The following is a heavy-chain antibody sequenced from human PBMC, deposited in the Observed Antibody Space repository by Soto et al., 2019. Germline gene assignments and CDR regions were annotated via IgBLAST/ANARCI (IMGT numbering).Heavy chain of an antibody. V-gene: IGHV4-4*02. CDR2: ISHSGIT. Sequence: QVQLQESGPGLVRPSGALSVTCAVSGVSISRSHWWSWVRQSPGKGLEWIGEISHSGITNYNPSRKSRVTISGDKSKNQLSLKLTSVTAADTAVYYCARVRYDRSGFDHWGQGTLVSVSS. CDR1: GVSISRSHW. J-gene: IGHJ4*02. D-gene: IGHD3-22*01. CDR3: ARVRYDRSGFDH.